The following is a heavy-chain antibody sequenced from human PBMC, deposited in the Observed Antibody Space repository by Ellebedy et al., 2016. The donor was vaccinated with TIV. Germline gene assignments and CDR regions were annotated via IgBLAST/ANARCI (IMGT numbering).Heavy chain of an antibody. CDR1: GYTFTSYD. J-gene: IGHJ4*02. CDR2: MNPNSGNT. Sequence: ASVKVSCXASGYTFTSYDINWVRQATGQGLEWMGWMNPNSGNTGYAQKFQGRVTMTRNTSISTAYMELSSLKSEDTAVYYCARGLKFGGVILFGYWGQGTLVTVSS. D-gene: IGHD3-16*01. CDR3: ARGLKFGGVILFGY. V-gene: IGHV1-8*01.